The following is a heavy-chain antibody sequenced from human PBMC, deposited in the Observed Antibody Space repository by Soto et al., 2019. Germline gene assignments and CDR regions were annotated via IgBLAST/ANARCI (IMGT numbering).Heavy chain of an antibody. D-gene: IGHD1-26*01. V-gene: IGHV3-23*01. CDR2: ISGSGGST. J-gene: IGHJ4*02. CDR3: AKDRPSTWDDPGGTQFDY. Sequence: GGSLRLSCAASGFTFSSYAMSWVRQAPGKGLEWVSAISGSGGSTYYADSVKGRFTISRDNSKNTLYLQMNSLRAEDTAVYYCAKDRPSTWDDPGGTQFDYWAQGTLVTVSS. CDR1: GFTFSSYA.